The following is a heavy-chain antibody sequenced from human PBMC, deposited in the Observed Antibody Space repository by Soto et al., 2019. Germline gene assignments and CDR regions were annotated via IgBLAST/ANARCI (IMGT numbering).Heavy chain of an antibody. Sequence: SETLSLTGTGSGGSLSNYYWNWIRQPPWKALEWIAYIYYSGSTNYNPSLKSRVTISVDTSKNQFSLKLSSVTAADTAMYYCARSPYGDHQYNWYDPWGQGTLVTVSS. D-gene: IGHD4-17*01. J-gene: IGHJ5*02. CDR2: IYYSGST. V-gene: IGHV4-59*08. CDR1: GGSLSNYY. CDR3: ARSPYGDHQYNWYDP.